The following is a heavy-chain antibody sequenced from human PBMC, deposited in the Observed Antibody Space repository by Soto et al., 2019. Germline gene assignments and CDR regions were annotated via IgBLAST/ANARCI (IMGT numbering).Heavy chain of an antibody. CDR2: IYYSATT. CDR3: ARHRRGSSSPYWFDP. CDR1: GGSISSTAYY. Sequence: PSETLSLTCTVSGGSISSTAYYWGWIRQPPGKGLEWIASIYYSATTYYNPSLKSRVTISVDTSKSQFSLKLSSVTAADTAVYYCARHRRGSSSPYWFDPWGQGTLVTVSS. D-gene: IGHD2-15*01. V-gene: IGHV4-39*01. J-gene: IGHJ5*02.